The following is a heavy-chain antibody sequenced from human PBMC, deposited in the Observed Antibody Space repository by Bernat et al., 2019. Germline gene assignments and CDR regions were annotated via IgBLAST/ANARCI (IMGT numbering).Heavy chain of an antibody. D-gene: IGHD3-22*01. CDR1: VGSISSGGYY. CDR2: IYYSGST. V-gene: IGHV4-31*03. CDR3: ARDLVDYYDSSYAFDI. Sequence: QVQLQESGPGLVKPSQTLSLTCTVSVGSISSGGYYWSWIRQHPGKGLEWIGYIYYSGSTYYNPSLKSRVTISVDTSKNQFSLKLSSVTAADTAVYYCARDLVDYYDSSYAFDIWGQGTMVTVSS. J-gene: IGHJ3*02.